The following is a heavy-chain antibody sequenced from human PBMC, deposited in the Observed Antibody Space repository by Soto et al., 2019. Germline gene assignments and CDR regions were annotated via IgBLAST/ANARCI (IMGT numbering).Heavy chain of an antibody. V-gene: IGHV4-39*01. CDR1: GGCISSSSYY. D-gene: IGHD6-19*01. Sequence: QLQLQESGPGLVRPSETLSLTCTVSGGCISSSSYYWGWIRQPPGKGLEWIGTIYYSGSTYYNPSLKSRVTISVDTSKNQFSLKLSSVTAADTAVFYCARRGSGGIAVAGTSFDYWGQGTLVTVSS. J-gene: IGHJ4*02. CDR2: IYYSGST. CDR3: ARRGSGGIAVAGTSFDY.